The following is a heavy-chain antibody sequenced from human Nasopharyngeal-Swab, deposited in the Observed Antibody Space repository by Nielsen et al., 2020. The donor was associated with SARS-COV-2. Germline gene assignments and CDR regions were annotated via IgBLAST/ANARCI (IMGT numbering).Heavy chain of an antibody. D-gene: IGHD3-22*01. CDR2: ISSSGSTI. CDR3: ERDQAYYYDSSGYFFDY. Sequence: GESLKISCAASGFTFSDYYMSWIRQAPGKGLEWVSYISSSGSTIYYADSVKGRFTISRDNAKNSLYLQMNSLRAEDTAVYYCERDQAYYYDSSGYFFDYWGQGTLVTVSS. J-gene: IGHJ4*02. V-gene: IGHV3-11*01. CDR1: GFTFSDYY.